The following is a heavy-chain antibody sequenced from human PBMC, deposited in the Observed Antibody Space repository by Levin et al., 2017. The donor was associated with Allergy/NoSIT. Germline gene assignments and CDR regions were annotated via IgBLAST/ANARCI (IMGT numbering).Heavy chain of an antibody. D-gene: IGHD2-2*01. CDR2: IRSKAYGGTT. CDR3: TRVRGAGYCSSTSCTYYFDY. J-gene: IGHJ4*02. CDR1: GFTFGDYA. Sequence: GGSLRLSCTASGFTFGDYAMSWVRQAPGKGLEWVGFIRSKAYGGTTEYAASVKGRFTISRDDSKSIAYLQMNSLKTEDTAVYYCTRVRGAGYCSSTSCTYYFDYWGQGTLVTVSS. V-gene: IGHV3-49*04.